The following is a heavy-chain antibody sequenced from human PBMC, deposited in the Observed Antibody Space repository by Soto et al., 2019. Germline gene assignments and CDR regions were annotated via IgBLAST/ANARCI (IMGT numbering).Heavy chain of an antibody. CDR1: GFTFTTFG. J-gene: IGHJ4*02. V-gene: IGHV3-23*05. Sequence: EVQLLESGGGLVQPGQSLRLSCVASGFTFTTFGMIWVRQAPGQGLEWVSGMDSNGGYTYYADSVKGRFTISRDNSQNTRYLQLNSLRVEDTALYYCAKRQRGDGFGVDFWGRGTLVTVSS. CDR2: MDSNGGYT. CDR3: AKRQRGDGFGVDF. D-gene: IGHD3-10*01.